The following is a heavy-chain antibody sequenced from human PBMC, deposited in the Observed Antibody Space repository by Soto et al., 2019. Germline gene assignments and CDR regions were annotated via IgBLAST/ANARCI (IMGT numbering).Heavy chain of an antibody. CDR3: ARGHRSSGKIFDS. Sequence: EVQLVESGGGLVQPGGSVRLSCAASGFTFSNAWMSWVRQAPGKGQEWVGRIKSKSAGGTTEYDAPVKDRFTISRDDSKNTLYLQMNSLKIEDTAVYYCARGHRSSGKIFDSWGQGTLVTVSS. V-gene: IGHV3-15*01. CDR2: IKSKSAGGTT. D-gene: IGHD3-22*01. CDR1: GFTFSNAW. J-gene: IGHJ4*02.